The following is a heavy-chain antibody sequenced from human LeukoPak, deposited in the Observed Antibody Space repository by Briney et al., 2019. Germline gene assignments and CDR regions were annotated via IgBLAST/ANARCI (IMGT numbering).Heavy chain of an antibody. D-gene: IGHD3-10*01. Sequence: GESLKISCKGSGYSFTSYWIGWVRQMPGKGLEWMGIIYPGDSDTRYSPSFQGQVTISADKSISTAYLQWSSLKASDTAMYYCARLLGVLGFGEGYFDYWGQGTLVTVSS. V-gene: IGHV5-51*01. CDR3: ARLLGVLGFGEGYFDY. CDR1: GYSFTSYW. J-gene: IGHJ4*02. CDR2: IYPGDSDT.